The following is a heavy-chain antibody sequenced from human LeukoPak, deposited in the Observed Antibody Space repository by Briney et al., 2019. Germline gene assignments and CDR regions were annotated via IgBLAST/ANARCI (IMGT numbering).Heavy chain of an antibody. Sequence: PGRSLRLSCAASGFTFSSYGMHWVRQAPGKGLEWVAVIWYDGSNKYYADSVKGRFTISRDNSKNTLYLQMNSLRAEDTAVYYCAMWIQVWKFDYWGQGTLDTVSS. V-gene: IGHV3-33*01. CDR3: AMWIQVWKFDY. CDR2: IWYDGSNK. CDR1: GFTFSSYG. D-gene: IGHD5-18*01. J-gene: IGHJ4*02.